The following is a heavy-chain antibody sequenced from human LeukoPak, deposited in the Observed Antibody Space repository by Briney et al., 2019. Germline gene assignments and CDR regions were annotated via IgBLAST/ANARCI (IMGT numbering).Heavy chain of an antibody. D-gene: IGHD6-6*01. CDR3: ARQGTRLWGFLDY. Sequence: PSETLSLTCAVYGGSFSGYYWSWIRQPPGKGLEWVGEISHSGSASYNPSLKSRVIISADTSKNQVSLRLRSVTAADTAVYFCARQGTRLWGFLDYWGQGTLVAVSS. J-gene: IGHJ4*02. CDR1: GGSFSGYY. CDR2: ISHSGSA. V-gene: IGHV4-34*01.